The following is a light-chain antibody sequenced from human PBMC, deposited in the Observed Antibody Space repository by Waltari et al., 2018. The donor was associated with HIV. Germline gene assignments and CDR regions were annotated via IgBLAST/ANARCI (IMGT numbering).Light chain of an antibody. CDR1: TSNIGANY. V-gene: IGLV1-47*01. CDR3: ATWDDNLNTYV. J-gene: IGLJ1*01. CDR2: SND. Sequence: QSVLSQPPSMSGPPGQRVTLPCSGNTSNIGANYVYWFQHGPDAAPKLFIFSNDRRPSGVPGRFSGSKAGTSAYLAISGLRPEDEADYYCATWDDNLNTYVFGPGTRLSVL.